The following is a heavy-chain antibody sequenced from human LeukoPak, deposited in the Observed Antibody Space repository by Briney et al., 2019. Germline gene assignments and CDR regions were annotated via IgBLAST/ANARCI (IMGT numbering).Heavy chain of an antibody. D-gene: IGHD3-10*01. CDR2: ISWNSGSI. Sequence: GGSLRLSCAASGFTFDDYAMHWVRQAPGKVLEWVSGISWNSGSIGYADSVKGRFTISRDNAKNSLYLQMNSLRAEDTAVYYCARDRGSIDYWGQGTLVTVSS. V-gene: IGHV3-9*01. J-gene: IGHJ4*02. CDR3: ARDRGSIDY. CDR1: GFTFDDYA.